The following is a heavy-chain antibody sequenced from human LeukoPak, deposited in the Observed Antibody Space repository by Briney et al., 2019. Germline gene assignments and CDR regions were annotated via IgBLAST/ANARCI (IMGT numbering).Heavy chain of an antibody. CDR3: ARDPLYPGSYYYDSSGYIPLDY. CDR2: ISAYNGNT. D-gene: IGHD3-22*01. Sequence: ASVKVSCTASGYTFTSYGISWVRQAPGQGLEWMGWISAYNGNTNYAQKLQGRVTMTTDTSTSTAYMELRSLRSDDTAVYYCARDPLYPGSYYYDSSGYIPLDYWGQGTLVTVSS. V-gene: IGHV1-18*01. CDR1: GYTFTSYG. J-gene: IGHJ4*02.